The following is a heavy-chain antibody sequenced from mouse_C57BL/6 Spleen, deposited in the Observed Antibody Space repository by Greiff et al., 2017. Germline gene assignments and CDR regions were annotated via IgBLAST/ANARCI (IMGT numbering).Heavy chain of an antibody. D-gene: IGHD2-4*01. CDR3: ARYDYDGYYFDY. CDR2: ISYDGSN. V-gene: IGHV3-6*01. Sequence: EVKLMESGPGLVKPSQSLSLTCSVTGYSITSGYYWNWIRQFPGNKLEWMGYISYDGSNNYNPSLKNRISITRDTSKNQFFLKLNSVTTEDTATYYCARYDYDGYYFDYWGQGTTLTVSS. CDR1: GYSITSGYY. J-gene: IGHJ2*01.